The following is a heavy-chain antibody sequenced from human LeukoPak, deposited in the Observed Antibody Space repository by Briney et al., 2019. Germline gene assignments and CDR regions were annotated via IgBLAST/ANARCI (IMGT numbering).Heavy chain of an antibody. Sequence: PSGTLSLTCGVSGGSITNTNYWTWVRQPPGKGLEWIGEVNLQGSTNYNPSLMGRVAIAVDTSENHISLQLTSVTAAHTAVYYCAREGGPYRPLDYSGQGTLVTVSS. CDR2: VNLQGST. CDR1: GGSITNTNY. J-gene: IGHJ4*02. CDR3: AREGGPYRPLDY. V-gene: IGHV4-4*02.